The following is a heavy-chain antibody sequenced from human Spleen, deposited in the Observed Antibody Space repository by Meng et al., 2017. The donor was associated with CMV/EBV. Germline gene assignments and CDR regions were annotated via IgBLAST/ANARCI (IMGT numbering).Heavy chain of an antibody. CDR2: ISSSSSYI. V-gene: IGHV3-21*01. Sequence: GESLKISCAASGFTFSSSYAMSWVRQAPGKGLEWVSSISSSSSYIYYADSVKGRFTISRDNAKNSLYLQMNSLRAEDTAVYYCARENMVRGVITRYYYYGMDVWGQGTTVTVSS. CDR3: ARENMVRGVITRYYYYGMDV. D-gene: IGHD3-10*01. CDR1: GFTFSSSYA. J-gene: IGHJ6*02.